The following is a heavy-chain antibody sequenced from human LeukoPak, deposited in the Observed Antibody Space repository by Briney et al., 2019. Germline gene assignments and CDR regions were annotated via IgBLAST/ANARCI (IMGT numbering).Heavy chain of an antibody. CDR3: VREIWNYFDY. Sequence: GGSLRLSCAASGLTFTDYHMSWIRQAPGKGLEWVSYISNSGRTMYYADSVKGRFTISRDNAKNSLYLRMNSLRVEDTAVYYCVREIWNYFDYWGQGTLVTVSS. J-gene: IGHJ4*02. V-gene: IGHV3-11*01. CDR1: GLTFTDYH. CDR2: ISNSGRTM. D-gene: IGHD2-15*01.